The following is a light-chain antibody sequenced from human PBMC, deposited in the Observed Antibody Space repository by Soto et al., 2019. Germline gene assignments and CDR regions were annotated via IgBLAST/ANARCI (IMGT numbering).Light chain of an antibody. CDR1: QSVGTY. Sequence: EVMMTQSPATLSMSPGERATLSCRTSQSVGTYLAWYQQRPGQSPRLLMYGASTGATGIPARFSGSGSGTELTLTISSLQSEDYAIYYCQQYNDWPWTFGQGTKVDI. J-gene: IGKJ1*01. CDR3: QQYNDWPWT. V-gene: IGKV3D-15*01. CDR2: GAS.